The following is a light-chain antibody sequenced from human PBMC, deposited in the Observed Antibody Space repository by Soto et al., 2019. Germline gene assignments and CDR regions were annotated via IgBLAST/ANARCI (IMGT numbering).Light chain of an antibody. CDR3: SSYTTNITPVV. Sequence: QSVLTQPASVSGSPGQSITISCTGTSGDIGGYNYVSWYQQHPGKAPKLLISEVTNRPSGVSNRFSGSKFGNTASLTISGLQAEDEADYYCSSYTTNITPVVFGGGTKVTVL. CDR1: SGDIGGYNY. J-gene: IGLJ2*01. V-gene: IGLV2-14*01. CDR2: EVT.